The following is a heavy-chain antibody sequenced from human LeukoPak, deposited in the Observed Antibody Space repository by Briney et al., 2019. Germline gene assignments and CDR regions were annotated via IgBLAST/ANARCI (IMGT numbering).Heavy chain of an antibody. J-gene: IGHJ5*02. CDR2: IYYSGST. CDR3: ARATTVVIWFDP. D-gene: IGHD4-23*01. V-gene: IGHV4-30-4*01. CDR1: GGSISSGDYY. Sequence: SETLSLTCTVSGGSISSGDYYWSWIRQPPGKGLEWIGYIYYSGSTYYNPSLKSRVTISVDTSKNQFSLKLSSVTAADTAVYYCARATTVVIWFDPWGRGTLVTVSS.